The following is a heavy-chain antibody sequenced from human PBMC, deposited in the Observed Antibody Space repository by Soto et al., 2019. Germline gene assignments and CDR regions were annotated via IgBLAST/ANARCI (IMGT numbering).Heavy chain of an antibody. Sequence: ASVKASCKASGYTFTGYYMHWVRQAPGQGLEWMGWINPNSGGTNYAQKFQGWVTMTRDTSISTAYMELSSLRSEDTAVYYCASGGYYDSRARFDYWGQGTLVTVSS. D-gene: IGHD3-22*01. CDR2: INPNSGGT. CDR1: GYTFTGYY. V-gene: IGHV1-2*04. CDR3: ASGGYYDSRARFDY. J-gene: IGHJ4*02.